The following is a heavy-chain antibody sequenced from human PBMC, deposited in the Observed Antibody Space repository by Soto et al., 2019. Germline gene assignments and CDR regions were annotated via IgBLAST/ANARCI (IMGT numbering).Heavy chain of an antibody. V-gene: IGHV3-30*18. Sequence: QVQLVESGGGVVQPGRSLRLSCAASGFTFSSYGMHWVRQAPGKGLEWVAVISYDGSNKYYADSVKGRFTISRDNSKNTLYLQMNSLRAEDTAVYYCAKTYCSSNSCYPELNYGMDVWGQGTTVTVSS. D-gene: IGHD2-2*01. CDR1: GFTFSSYG. CDR2: ISYDGSNK. J-gene: IGHJ6*02. CDR3: AKTYCSSNSCYPELNYGMDV.